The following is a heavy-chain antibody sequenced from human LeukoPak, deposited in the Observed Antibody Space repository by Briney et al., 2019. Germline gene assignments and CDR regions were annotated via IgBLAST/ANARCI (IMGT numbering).Heavy chain of an antibody. Sequence: GGSLRLSCAASGFTFSSYSMNWVRQAPGKGLEWVSYISSSSSTIRYADSVKGRFTISRDNAKNSLYLQMNSLRAEDTVVYYCARDAPPRYCSSTSCWGGFDYWGQGTLVTVSS. CDR2: ISSSSSTI. D-gene: IGHD2-2*01. J-gene: IGHJ4*02. CDR1: GFTFSSYS. CDR3: ARDAPPRYCSSTSCWGGFDY. V-gene: IGHV3-48*01.